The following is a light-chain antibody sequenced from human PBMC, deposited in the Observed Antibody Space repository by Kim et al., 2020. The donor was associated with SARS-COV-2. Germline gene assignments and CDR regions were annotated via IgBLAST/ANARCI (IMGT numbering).Light chain of an antibody. CDR3: QSYDADSRWV. J-gene: IGLJ3*02. V-gene: IGLV6-57*02. CDR2: EDE. CDR1: SGSIASNY. Sequence: KTVTTSCSGSSGSIASNYVQWYQQRPGSAPITLIYEDEQRPSGVPARFSGSIDRSSNSASLTISGLKTEDEADYYCQSYDADSRWVFGGGTQLTVL.